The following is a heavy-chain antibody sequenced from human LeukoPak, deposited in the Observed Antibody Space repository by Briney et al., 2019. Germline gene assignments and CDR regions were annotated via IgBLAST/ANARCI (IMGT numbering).Heavy chain of an antibody. CDR2: INHSGIT. V-gene: IGHV4-34*01. Sequence: PSETLSLTCAVYGGSFTDYYWNWIRQPPGKGLEWIGEINHSGITHYNPSLKSRVTISADTSKNQFSLKLNSVTAADTAVYYCARSFEYYYDSSGYFDYWGQGTLVTVSS. D-gene: IGHD3-22*01. J-gene: IGHJ4*02. CDR3: ARSFEYYYDSSGYFDY. CDR1: GGSFTDYY.